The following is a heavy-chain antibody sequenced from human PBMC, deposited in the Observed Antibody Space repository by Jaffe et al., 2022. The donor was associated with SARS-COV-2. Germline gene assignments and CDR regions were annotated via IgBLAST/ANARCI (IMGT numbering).Heavy chain of an antibody. CDR1: GFTFSSYG. Sequence: QVQLVESGGGVVQPGRSLRLSCAASGFTFSSYGMHWVRQAPGKGLEWVAVISYDGSNKYYADSVKGRFTISRDNSKNTLYLQMNSLRAEDTAVYYCAKDSGLGVYGGYFDYWGQGTLVTVSS. V-gene: IGHV3-30*18. D-gene: IGHD3-10*01. CDR2: ISYDGSNK. CDR3: AKDSGLGVYGGYFDY. J-gene: IGHJ4*02.